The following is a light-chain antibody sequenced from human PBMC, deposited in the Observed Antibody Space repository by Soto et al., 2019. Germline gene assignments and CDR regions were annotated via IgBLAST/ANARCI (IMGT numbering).Light chain of an antibody. Sequence: QLVLTQPASVSGSPGQSITISCTGTNSDVGGYNYVSWYQQYPGKAPKLMIYDVTNRPSGISNRFSGSKSGNTASLTISGLQAEDEADYYCSSYTSRSTVVFGGGTKVTVL. CDR2: DVT. CDR1: NSDVGGYNY. V-gene: IGLV2-14*03. J-gene: IGLJ2*01. CDR3: SSYTSRSTVV.